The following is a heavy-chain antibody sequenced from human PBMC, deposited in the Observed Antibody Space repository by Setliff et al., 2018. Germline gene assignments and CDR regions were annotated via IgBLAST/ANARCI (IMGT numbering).Heavy chain of an antibody. D-gene: IGHD2-21*01. J-gene: IGHJ4*02. V-gene: IGHV1-69*10. CDR2: IIPILGIA. Sequence: SVKVSCKASGGTFSSYAISWVRQAPGQGLEWMGGIIPILGIANYAQKFQGRVTITADKSTSTAYMELSSLRSDDTAVYYCATEKFPGDWGGYWGQGTLVTVSS. CDR3: ATEKFPGDWGGY. CDR1: GGTFSSYA.